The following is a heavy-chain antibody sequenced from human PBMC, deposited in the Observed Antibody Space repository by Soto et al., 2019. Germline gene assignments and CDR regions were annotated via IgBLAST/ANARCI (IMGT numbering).Heavy chain of an antibody. CDR1: GGSFNSFS. CDR3: ARDWGGDVVVDVAATQAYGMDV. J-gene: IGHJ6*02. D-gene: IGHD2-15*01. CDR2: IIPILGLT. Sequence: SVKVSSKTSGGSFNSFSFTWVRQAPGQGLEWLGRIIPILGLTTYAKKFQGRVTITADESTSTAYMELSGLRSEETAVYYCARDWGGDVVVDVAATQAYGMDVWGQGTTVTVSS. V-gene: IGHV1-69*04.